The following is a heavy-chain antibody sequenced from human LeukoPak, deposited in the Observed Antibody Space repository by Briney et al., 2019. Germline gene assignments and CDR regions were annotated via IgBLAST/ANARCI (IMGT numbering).Heavy chain of an antibody. J-gene: IGHJ3*02. Sequence: GASVKVSCKASGYTFTGYYMHWVRQAPGQGLEWMGWINPNSGGTNYAQKFHDRVTMTRDTSISTAYMELSRLTSDDTAMYYCAVGDLSFDIWGQGTMVTVSS. D-gene: IGHD3-10*01. CDR2: INPNSGGT. V-gene: IGHV1-2*02. CDR1: GYTFTGYY. CDR3: AVGDLSFDI.